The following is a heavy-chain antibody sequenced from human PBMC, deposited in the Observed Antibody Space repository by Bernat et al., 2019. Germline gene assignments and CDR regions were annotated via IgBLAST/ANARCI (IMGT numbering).Heavy chain of an antibody. V-gene: IGHV4-30-4*01. CDR2: IYYSRST. CDR3: ARVPLSFSWFDP. CDR1: GGSISSGDYY. D-gene: IGHD3-3*02. J-gene: IGHJ5*02. Sequence: QLQLQESGPGLVKPSETLSLTCTVSGGSISSGDYYWSWIRQPPGKGLEWIGYIYYSRSTYYNPSLKSRVTISVDTSKNQFSLKLSSVTAADTAVYYCARVPLSFSWFDPWGQGTLVTVSS.